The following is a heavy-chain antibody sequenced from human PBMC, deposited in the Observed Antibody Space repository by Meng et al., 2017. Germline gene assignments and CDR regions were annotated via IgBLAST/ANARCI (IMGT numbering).Heavy chain of an antibody. D-gene: IGHD6-13*01. Sequence: RVNTAHRPPLPVIFPGFSLRTIGVGVGWIRQPPGKALEWLALIYWDDHKRYSPSLKSRLTITKDTSKNHVVLTMTNMDPVDTATYYCAHCLYSSSCDYWGQGTLVTVSS. V-gene: IGHV2-5*02. CDR1: GFSLRTIGVG. CDR3: AHCLYSSSCDY. J-gene: IGHJ4*02. CDR2: IYWDDHK.